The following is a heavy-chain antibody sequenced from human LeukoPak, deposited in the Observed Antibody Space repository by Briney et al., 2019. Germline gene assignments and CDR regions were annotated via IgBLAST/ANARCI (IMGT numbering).Heavy chain of an antibody. V-gene: IGHV3-20*04. CDR2: INWNGDTI. D-gene: IGHD6-13*01. CDR3: AGDGAAAGSDYYYYMDV. Sequence: GGSLRLSCAASGFTFDDYGMTWVRQAPGKGLEWVSGINWNGDTIGYADSVKGRFTISRDNAKNSLYLQMNSLRAEDTAVYYCAGDGAAAGSDYYYYMDVWGKGTTVTVSS. CDR1: GFTFDDYG. J-gene: IGHJ6*03.